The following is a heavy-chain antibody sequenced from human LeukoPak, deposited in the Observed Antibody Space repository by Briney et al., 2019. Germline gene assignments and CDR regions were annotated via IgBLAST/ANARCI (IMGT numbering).Heavy chain of an antibody. CDR3: ARDRCSSTSCYVLYYYYMDV. V-gene: IGHV4-4*07. CDR2: IYTSGST. CDR1: GGSISSYY. J-gene: IGHJ6*03. D-gene: IGHD2-2*01. Sequence: SETLSLTCTVSGGSISSYYWSWIRQPAGKGLEWIGRIYTSGSTNYNPSLKSRVTMSVDTSKNQFSLKLSSVTAADTAVYYCARDRCSSTSCYVLYYYYMDVWGKETTVTVSS.